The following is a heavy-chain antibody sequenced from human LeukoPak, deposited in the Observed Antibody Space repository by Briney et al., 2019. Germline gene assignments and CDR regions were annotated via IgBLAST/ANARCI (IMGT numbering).Heavy chain of an antibody. J-gene: IGHJ4*02. Sequence: WETLSLTSAVYGGSFSGYYWSWIRQPPGKGLEWIGEINHSGSTNYNPSLKSRVTISVDTSKNQFSLKLSSVTAADTAVYYCARGWRHYGSGSYWGYWGQGTLVTVSS. D-gene: IGHD3-10*01. CDR3: ARGWRHYGSGSYWGY. CDR2: INHSGST. CDR1: GGSFSGYY. V-gene: IGHV4-34*01.